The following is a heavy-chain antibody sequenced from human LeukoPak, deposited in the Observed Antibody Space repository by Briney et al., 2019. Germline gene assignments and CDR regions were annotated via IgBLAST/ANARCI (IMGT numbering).Heavy chain of an antibody. V-gene: IGHV3-30-3*01. J-gene: IGHJ6*04. CDR3: AKARGWAYSYGPADGMDV. CDR2: ISSDGTNK. CDR1: GFTFSSYA. Sequence: PGGSLRLSCAASGFTFSSYAMNWVRQAPGKGLEWVAIISSDGTNKDYADSVKGRFTISRDNSKNTLYLQMNSLRAEDTAVYYCAKARGWAYSYGPADGMDVWGKGTTVTVSA. D-gene: IGHD5-18*01.